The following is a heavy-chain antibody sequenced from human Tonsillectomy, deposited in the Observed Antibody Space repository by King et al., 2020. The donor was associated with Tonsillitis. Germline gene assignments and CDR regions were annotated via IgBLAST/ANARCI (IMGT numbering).Heavy chain of an antibody. J-gene: IGHJ3*02. CDR3: AREGWSSGRAPAFDI. Sequence: DQLVQSGGGVVQPERSLRLSCAASGINFRNSIMHWVRQAPGKGLEWVAGMSFDGSTYYADSVKGRFAISSDDSKNTLYLQMDSLRAEDTTVYYCAREGWSSGRAPAFDIWGQGTLVTVSS. CDR2: MSFDGST. V-gene: IGHV3-30*01. D-gene: IGHD3-22*01. CDR1: GINFRNSI.